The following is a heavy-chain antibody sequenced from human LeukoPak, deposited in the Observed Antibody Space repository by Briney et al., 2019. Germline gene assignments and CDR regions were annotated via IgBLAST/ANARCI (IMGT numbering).Heavy chain of an antibody. V-gene: IGHV1-2*02. CDR3: ARAGPHYDFWSGYSYYFDY. D-gene: IGHD3-3*01. J-gene: IGHJ4*02. CDR2: INPNSGGT. Sequence: ASVKVSCKASGYTFTGYYMHWVRQAPGQGLEWMGWINPNSGGTNYAQKFQGRVTMTRDTSISTAYMELSRLRSGDTAVYYCARAGPHYDFWSGYSYYFDYWGQGTLVTVSS. CDR1: GYTFTGYY.